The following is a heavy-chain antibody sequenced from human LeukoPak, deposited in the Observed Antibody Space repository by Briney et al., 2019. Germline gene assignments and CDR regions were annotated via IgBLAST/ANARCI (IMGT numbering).Heavy chain of an antibody. D-gene: IGHD3-10*01. Sequence: GGSLRLSCAASGFTFSNYGMRRVRLAPGKGLEWVSYISSSSSTIYYADSVKGRFTISRDNAKNSLYLQMNSLRAEDTAVYYCASLPMWYGSGSYYETYYYYYYMDVWGKGTTVTVSS. CDR1: GFTFSNYG. CDR2: ISSSSSTI. CDR3: ASLPMWYGSGSYYETYYYYYYMDV. J-gene: IGHJ6*03. V-gene: IGHV3-48*01.